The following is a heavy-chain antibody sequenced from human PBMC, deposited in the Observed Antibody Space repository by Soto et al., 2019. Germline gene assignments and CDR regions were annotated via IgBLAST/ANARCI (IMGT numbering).Heavy chain of an antibody. CDR1: GQSFSGHS. D-gene: IGHD1-1*01. J-gene: IGHJ4*02. CDR2: INESGST. Sequence: QVQLQQWGAGLVKPSETLSLSCAVYGQSFSGHSWAWIRQPPGKGLEWIGEINESGSTYYNPSLTSRVTTSTDTSKNQFSLKLRSVSAADTAAYFCARGSGIVALPGELEDVNYDYWGQGTLVNVSS. CDR3: ARGSGIVALPGELEDVNYDY. V-gene: IGHV4-34*01.